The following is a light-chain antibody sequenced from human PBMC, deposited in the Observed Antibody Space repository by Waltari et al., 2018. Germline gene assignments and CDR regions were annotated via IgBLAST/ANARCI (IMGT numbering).Light chain of an antibody. CDR3: SSYTNTGTRV. Sequence: QSALTQPASVSGSPGQSITISCTGTSSDVGGYNYVSWYQQHPGKAPKRMIYDVSNRASGVSNRFSGSKSGNTASLTISGLQAEDEADFYCSSYTNTGTRVFGGGTKLTVL. V-gene: IGLV2-14*03. CDR1: SSDVGGYNY. J-gene: IGLJ3*02. CDR2: DVS.